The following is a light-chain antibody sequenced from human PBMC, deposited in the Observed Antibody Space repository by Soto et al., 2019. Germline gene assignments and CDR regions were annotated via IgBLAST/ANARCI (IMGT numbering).Light chain of an antibody. Sequence: ESVLTQSPGTLSLSPGKITTLSCRASQSVSSSYLAWYQHKPGQAPRLLIYVASGRATGIPDRFSGSGSGTDFTLTISRLEPEDFAVYYCQQYGSSPPVTFGQGTRLEIK. CDR3: QQYGSSPPVT. V-gene: IGKV3-20*01. CDR2: VAS. J-gene: IGKJ5*01. CDR1: QSVSSSY.